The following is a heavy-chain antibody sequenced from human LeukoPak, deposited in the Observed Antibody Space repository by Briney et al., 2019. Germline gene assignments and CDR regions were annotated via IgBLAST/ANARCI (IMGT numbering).Heavy chain of an antibody. Sequence: GGSLRLSCAASGFSFDGYAMPWVRHAPGKGMGWVSGISWNSGSIAYADSVKGRFTISRVNAKNSLYLQMTSLRAEDTALYDCAKDKGSGWTLDAFDIWGQGTMVTVSS. CDR2: ISWNSGSI. CDR1: GFSFDGYA. CDR3: AKDKGSGWTLDAFDI. J-gene: IGHJ3*02. V-gene: IGHV3-9*01. D-gene: IGHD6-19*01.